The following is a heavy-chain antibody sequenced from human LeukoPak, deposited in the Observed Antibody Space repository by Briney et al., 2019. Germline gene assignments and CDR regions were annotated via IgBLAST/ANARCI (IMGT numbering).Heavy chain of an antibody. Sequence: ASVKVSCKASGYTFTSYGIRWVRQGPGQGLEWMGWISAYNGNTNYAQKLQGRVTMTTDTSTSTAYMELRSLRSDDTAVYYCARAYYYDSSGYYRLMDYWGQGTLVTVSS. CDR2: ISAYNGNT. J-gene: IGHJ4*02. CDR1: GYTFTSYG. CDR3: ARAYYYDSSGYYRLMDY. V-gene: IGHV1-18*01. D-gene: IGHD3-22*01.